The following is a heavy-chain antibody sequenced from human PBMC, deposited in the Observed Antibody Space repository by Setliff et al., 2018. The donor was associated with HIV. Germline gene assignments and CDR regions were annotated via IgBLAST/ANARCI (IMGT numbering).Heavy chain of an antibody. D-gene: IGHD6-19*01. CDR1: GFTVSANY. CDR2: IYMAGNK. CDR3: ARVGIAVAAPFDY. V-gene: IGHV3-66*02. Sequence: GGSLRLSCAVSGFTVSANYMHWVRQAPGKGLEWLSIIYMAGNKYYADSVKGRFTISRDNSKNTLYLQMNSLRAEDTAVYYCARVGIAVAAPFDYWGQGTLVTVSS. J-gene: IGHJ4*02.